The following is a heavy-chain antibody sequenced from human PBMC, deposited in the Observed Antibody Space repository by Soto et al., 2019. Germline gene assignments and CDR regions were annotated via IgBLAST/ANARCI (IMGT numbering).Heavy chain of an antibody. Sequence: KPSETLSLTCTVSGGSISSYYWSWIRQPPGKGLEWIGYIYYSGSTNYNPSLKSRVTISVDTSKNQFSLKLSSVTAADTAVYYCARTGYSSSWKAPPHWFDPWGQGTLVTVSS. V-gene: IGHV4-59*01. CDR1: GGSISSYY. CDR2: IYYSGST. CDR3: ARTGYSSSWKAPPHWFDP. J-gene: IGHJ5*02. D-gene: IGHD6-13*01.